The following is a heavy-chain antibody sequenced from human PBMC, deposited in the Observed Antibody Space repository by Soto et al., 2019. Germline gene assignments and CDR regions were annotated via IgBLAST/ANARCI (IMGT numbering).Heavy chain of an antibody. D-gene: IGHD3-10*01. Sequence: GGSLRLSCAASGFTFSSYSMNWVRQAPGKGLEWVSYISSSSSTIYYADSVKGRFTISRDNAKNSLYLQMNSLRDEDTAVYYCASHQTLLWFGEFDYWGQGTLVTVSS. CDR3: ASHQTLLWFGEFDY. J-gene: IGHJ4*02. V-gene: IGHV3-48*02. CDR1: GFTFSSYS. CDR2: ISSSSSTI.